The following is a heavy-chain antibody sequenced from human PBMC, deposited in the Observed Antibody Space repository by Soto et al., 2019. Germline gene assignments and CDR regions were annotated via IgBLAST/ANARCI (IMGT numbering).Heavy chain of an antibody. Sequence: QVQLVQSGAEVKKPGASVKVSCKASGYTFTSYGISWVRQAPGQGLEWMGWISAYNGNTNYAQKLQGRVTMTTDTSTSTGYMELRSLRSDDTAVYYCARDLALDIVVVVAATPKWFDPWGQGTLVTVSS. J-gene: IGHJ5*02. V-gene: IGHV1-18*01. CDR2: ISAYNGNT. CDR3: ARDLALDIVVVVAATPKWFDP. CDR1: GYTFTSYG. D-gene: IGHD2-15*01.